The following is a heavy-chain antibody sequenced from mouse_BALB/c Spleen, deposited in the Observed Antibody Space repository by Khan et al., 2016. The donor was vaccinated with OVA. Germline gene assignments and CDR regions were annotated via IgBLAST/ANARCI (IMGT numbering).Heavy chain of an antibody. V-gene: IGHV1-7*01. CDR3: ARDRIDY. J-gene: IGHJ2*01. CDR2: INPSSGYT. CDR1: GYTFSTYW. Sequence: QVQLQQSGAELAKPGASVKMSCKASGYTFSTYWIHWVKQRPGQGLEWIGYINPSSGYTSYNQRFNDKATLTADKSSSTAYMQLSSLTSEASAVYYCARDRIDYWGQGTTLTVSS.